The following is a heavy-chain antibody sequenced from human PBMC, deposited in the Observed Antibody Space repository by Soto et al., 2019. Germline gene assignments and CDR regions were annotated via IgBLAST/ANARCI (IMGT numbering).Heavy chain of an antibody. CDR1: GFTSADYA. V-gene: IGHV3-9*02. CDR2: INWRRDRI. D-gene: IGHD2-21*01. CDR3: TKDMTPGGADV. J-gene: IGHJ6*04. Sequence: EVQLVESGGGLVQPGESLRLSCAASGFTSADYAMHWVRQAPGKGLEWVSGINWRRDRIGYADSVKGRFTTSRDNAKNSLYLQMNSLRVDDTAVYYCTKDMTPGGADVWGKGTMVTVSS.